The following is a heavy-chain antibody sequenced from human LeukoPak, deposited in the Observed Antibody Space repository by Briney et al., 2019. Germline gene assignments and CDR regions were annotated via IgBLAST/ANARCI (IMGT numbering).Heavy chain of an antibody. CDR1: GFTFSSYG. CDR2: IWYDGSNK. D-gene: IGHD2-2*01. J-gene: IGHJ6*02. CDR3: ARDDCSSTSCYGMDV. Sequence: GSLRLSCAASGFTFSSYGMHWVRQAPGKGLEWVAVIWYDGSNKYYADSVKGRFTISRDNSKNTLYLQMNSLRAEDTAVYYCARDDCSSTSCYGMDVWGQGTTVTVSS. V-gene: IGHV3-33*01.